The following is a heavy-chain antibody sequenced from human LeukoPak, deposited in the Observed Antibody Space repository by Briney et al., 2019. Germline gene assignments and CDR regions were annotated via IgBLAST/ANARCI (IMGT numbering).Heavy chain of an antibody. D-gene: IGHD3-16*02. CDR1: GFTVSSNE. J-gene: IGHJ6*03. V-gene: IGHV3-38-3*01. Sequence: PGGSLRLSCAASGFTVSSNEMSWVRQAPGKGLEWVSSISGGSTYYADSRKGRFTISRDNSKNTLHLQMNSLRAEDTAVYYCARGAGYDYVWGSYRYTWYYYYYMDVWGKGTTVTISS. CDR2: ISGGST. CDR3: ARGAGYDYVWGSYRYTWYYYYYMDV.